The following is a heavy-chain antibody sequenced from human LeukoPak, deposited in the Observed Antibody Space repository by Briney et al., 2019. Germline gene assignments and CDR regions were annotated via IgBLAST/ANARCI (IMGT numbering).Heavy chain of an antibody. D-gene: IGHD5-18*01. V-gene: IGHV3-23*01. CDR1: GFTFSSYA. CDR2: ISGSGGST. Sequence: GGSLRLSCAASGFTFSSYAMSWVRQAPGKGLEWVSAISGSGGSTYYADSVKGRFTISRDNSKNTLYLQMNSLRAEDTAVYYCAKHPSGYSYGAIDYWGQGTLVTVSS. J-gene: IGHJ4*02. CDR3: AKHPSGYSYGAIDY.